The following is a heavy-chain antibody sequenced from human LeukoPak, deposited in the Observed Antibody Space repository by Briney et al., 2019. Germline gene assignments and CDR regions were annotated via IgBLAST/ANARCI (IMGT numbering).Heavy chain of an antibody. D-gene: IGHD3-9*01. V-gene: IGHV3-23*01. Sequence: GGSLRLSCAASGCTFSSYAMSWVRQAPGKGREWVSAISGRGGRTYYADSVKGRFTISRDKSKNTLYLQMNSLRAEDTAVYYYAKSDWFDLIIYFDYWGQGALVTVSS. CDR3: AKSDWFDLIIYFDY. CDR1: GCTFSSYA. J-gene: IGHJ4*02. CDR2: ISGRGGRT.